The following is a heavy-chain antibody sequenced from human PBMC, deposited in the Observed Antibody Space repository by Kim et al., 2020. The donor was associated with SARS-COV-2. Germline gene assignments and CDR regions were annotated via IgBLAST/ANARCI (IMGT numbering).Heavy chain of an antibody. D-gene: IGHD3-3*01. CDR2: ISYDGSNK. J-gene: IGHJ4*01. Sequence: GGSLRLSCAASGFTFSSYAMNWVRQAPGKGLEWVAVISYDGSNKYYADSVKGRFTISRDNSKNTLYLQMNSLRAEDTAVYYCARDVGSGYGGYYPYYCG. CDR3: ARDVGSGYGGYYPYY. CDR1: GFTFSSYA. V-gene: IGHV3-30-3*01.